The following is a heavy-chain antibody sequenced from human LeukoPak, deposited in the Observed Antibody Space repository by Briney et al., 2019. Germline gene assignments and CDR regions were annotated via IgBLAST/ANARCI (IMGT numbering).Heavy chain of an antibody. CDR3: ARIRGGYRYLDY. D-gene: IGHD5-18*01. J-gene: IGHJ4*02. CDR2: MNPNSGNT. Sequence: ASVKVSCXASGYTFTSYDINWVRQATGQGLEWMAWMNPNSGNTGYAQKFQGRVTMTRNTSISTAYMELSSLRSEDTAVYYCARIRGGYRYLDYWGQGTLVTVSS. CDR1: GYTFTSYD. V-gene: IGHV1-8*01.